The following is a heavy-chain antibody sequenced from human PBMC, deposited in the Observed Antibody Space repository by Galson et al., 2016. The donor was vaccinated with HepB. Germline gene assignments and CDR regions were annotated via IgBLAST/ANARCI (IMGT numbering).Heavy chain of an antibody. V-gene: IGHV5-51*01. Sequence: SGAEVKKPGESLKISCKGSGYSFTSYWIGWVRQVPGKGLEWMGIIYPGDSDTRYSPPFQGQVTISADKSISTAYLQWSSLKASDTAMYYCARRWYYDFWSGYFTGWFDPWGQGTLVTVSS. CDR2: IYPGDSDT. CDR1: GYSFTSYW. D-gene: IGHD3-3*01. J-gene: IGHJ5*02. CDR3: ARRWYYDFWSGYFTGWFDP.